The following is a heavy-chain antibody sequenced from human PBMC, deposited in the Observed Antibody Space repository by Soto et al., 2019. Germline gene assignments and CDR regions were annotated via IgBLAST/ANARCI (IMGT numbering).Heavy chain of an antibody. Sequence: GGSLRLSCAASGVTFSSSGMHWLRQAPGEGLEWVTFISHDGSDKFYADSVKGRFTVSRDNSKNTLYLQMNTLGGDDTAVYYCANLGGPYNFLSGESPNFDYWGQGTLVTVSS. V-gene: IGHV3-30*18. CDR3: ANLGGPYNFLSGESPNFDY. CDR1: GVTFSSSG. CDR2: ISHDGSDK. J-gene: IGHJ4*02. D-gene: IGHD3-3*01.